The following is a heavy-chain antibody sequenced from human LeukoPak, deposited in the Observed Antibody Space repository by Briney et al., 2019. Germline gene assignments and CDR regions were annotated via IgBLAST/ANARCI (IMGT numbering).Heavy chain of an antibody. CDR2: INPSGTST. CDR1: GYMFTTSF. CDR3: ARSSTPLDGRRFRGVILPVDY. J-gene: IGHJ4*02. D-gene: IGHD3-10*01. V-gene: IGHV1-46*01. Sequence: GASVKVSCKASGYMFTTSFMHWVRQALGQGLEWMGVINPSGTSTDYAQKFQGRVTITRDTSASTAYMELSSLRSEDTAVYYCARSSTPLDGRRFRGVILPVDYWGQGTLVTVSS.